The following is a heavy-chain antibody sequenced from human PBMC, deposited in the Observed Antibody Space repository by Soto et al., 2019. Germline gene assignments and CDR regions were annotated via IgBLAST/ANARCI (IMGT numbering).Heavy chain of an antibody. Sequence: VGSVKVSCKASGYTFTSYYMHWVRQAPGQGLEWMGIINPSGGSTSYAQKFQGRVTMTRDTSTSTVYMELSSLRSEDTAVYYCARNNDILTGYYVPYYYYGMDVWGQGTTVTVSS. V-gene: IGHV1-46*01. D-gene: IGHD3-9*01. J-gene: IGHJ6*02. CDR3: ARNNDILTGYYVPYYYYGMDV. CDR2: INPSGGST. CDR1: GYTFTSYY.